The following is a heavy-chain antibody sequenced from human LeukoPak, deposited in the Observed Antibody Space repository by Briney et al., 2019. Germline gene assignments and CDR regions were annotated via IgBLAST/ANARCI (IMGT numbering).Heavy chain of an antibody. J-gene: IGHJ4*02. CDR1: GYTFTSYD. Sequence: ASVKVSCKASGYTFTSYDINWVRQATGQGLEWMGWMNPNSGNTGYAQKFQGRVTITRNTSISTVYMELSSLRSEDTAVYYCARGQRYSSGWCLDYWGQGTLVTVSS. CDR3: ARGQRYSSGWCLDY. CDR2: MNPNSGNT. V-gene: IGHV1-8*03. D-gene: IGHD6-19*01.